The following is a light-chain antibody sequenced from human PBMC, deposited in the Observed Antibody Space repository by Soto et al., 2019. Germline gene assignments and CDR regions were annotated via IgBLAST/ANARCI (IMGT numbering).Light chain of an antibody. CDR1: SSDVGGYNY. V-gene: IGLV2-8*01. J-gene: IGLJ1*01. CDR3: SSYAGSNSPYV. Sequence: QSALTQPPSASGSPGQSVTISCTGTSSDVGGYNYVSWYQRHPGKAPKLMIYEVSKRPSGVPDRFSGSKSGNTASLTVSGLQAEDEADYYCSSYAGSNSPYVFGTGTNVTVL. CDR2: EVS.